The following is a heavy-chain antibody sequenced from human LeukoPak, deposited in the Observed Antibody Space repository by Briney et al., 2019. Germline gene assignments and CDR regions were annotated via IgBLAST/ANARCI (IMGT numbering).Heavy chain of an antibody. CDR3: ARDLVTVTKGFDI. D-gene: IGHD4-17*01. V-gene: IGHV4-59*11. CDR2: ISYIGTA. CDR1: DDSFSSHY. J-gene: IGHJ3*02. Sequence: SETLSLTCAVSDDSFSSHYWTWIRQPPGKGLEWIGYISYIGTANYNPSLKSRVTLSIDTSKNQFSLKLRSVTAADTAVYYCARDLVTVTKGFDIWGQGTMVSVSS.